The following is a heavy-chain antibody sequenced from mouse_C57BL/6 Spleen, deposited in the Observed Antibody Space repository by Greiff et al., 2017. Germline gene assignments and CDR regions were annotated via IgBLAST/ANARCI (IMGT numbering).Heavy chain of an antibody. CDR1: GYAFSSSW. D-gene: IGHD1-1*01. J-gene: IGHJ2*01. CDR3: ARGGGLNYGSSPFDY. V-gene: IGHV1-82*01. CDR2: IYPGDGDT. Sequence: QVQLQQSGPELVKPGASVKISCKASGYAFSSSWMNWVKQRPGKGLEWIGRIYPGDGDTNYNGKFKGKATLTADKSSSTAYMQLSSLTSEDSAVYYCARGGGLNYGSSPFDYWGQGTTLTVSS.